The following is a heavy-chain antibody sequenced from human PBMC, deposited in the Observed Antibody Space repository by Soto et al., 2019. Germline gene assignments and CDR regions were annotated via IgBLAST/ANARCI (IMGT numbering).Heavy chain of an antibody. J-gene: IGHJ4*02. CDR1: VFTFSSYG. V-gene: IGHV3-33*01. CDR3: ARDQDYCSSTSCPHYPPDY. Sequence: GGSLRLSCAASVFTFSSYGMHWVRQAPGKGLEWVAVIWYDGSNKYYADSVKGRFTISRDNSKNTLYLPMNSLRAEDTAVYYCARDQDYCSSTSCPHYPPDYWGQGALVTVSS. D-gene: IGHD2-2*01. CDR2: IWYDGSNK.